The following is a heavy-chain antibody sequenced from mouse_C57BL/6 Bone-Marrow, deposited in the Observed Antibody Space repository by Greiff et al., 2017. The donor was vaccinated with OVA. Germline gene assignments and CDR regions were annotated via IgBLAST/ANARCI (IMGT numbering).Heavy chain of an antibody. J-gene: IGHJ4*01. CDR2: INPGSGGT. Sequence: QVQLKESGAELVRPGTSVKVSCKASGYAFTNYLIEWVKQRPGQGLEWIGVINPGSGGTNYNEKFKGKATLTADKSSSTAYMQLSSLTSEDSAVYFCARGGLLWLRRDYAMDYWGQGTSVTVSS. CDR3: ARGGLLWLRRDYAMDY. D-gene: IGHD2-2*01. V-gene: IGHV1-54*01. CDR1: GYAFTNYL.